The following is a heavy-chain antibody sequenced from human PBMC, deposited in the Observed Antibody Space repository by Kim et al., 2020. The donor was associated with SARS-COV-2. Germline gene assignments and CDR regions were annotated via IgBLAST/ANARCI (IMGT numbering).Heavy chain of an antibody. CDR3: AKDLFAAPYYMDV. CDR1: GFTFDDYA. V-gene: IGHV3-9*01. Sequence: GGSLRLSCAASGFTFDDYAMHWVRQAPGKGLEWVSGISWNSGSIGYADSVKGRFTISRDNAKNSLYLQMNSLRAEDTALYYCAKDLFAAPYYMDVWGKGTTVTVSS. CDR2: ISWNSGSI. J-gene: IGHJ6*03. D-gene: IGHD3-3*01.